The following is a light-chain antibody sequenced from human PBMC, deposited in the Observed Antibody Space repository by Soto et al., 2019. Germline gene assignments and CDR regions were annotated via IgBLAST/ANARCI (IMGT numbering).Light chain of an antibody. CDR3: QQLNSYPIT. V-gene: IGKV1-9*01. CDR2: AAS. J-gene: IGKJ5*01. CDR1: QGISSY. Sequence: DIPLTQSPSFLSASVGDRVTIICRASQGISSYLAWYQQKPGKGPKLLIYAASTLQSGVPLRFSGSGSGTEFTLTVSSLQPEDFATYYCQQLNSYPITFGQGTRLEI.